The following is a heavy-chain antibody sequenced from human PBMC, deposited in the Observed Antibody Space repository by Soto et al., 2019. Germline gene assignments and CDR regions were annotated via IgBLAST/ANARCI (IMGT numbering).Heavy chain of an antibody. D-gene: IGHD5-12*01. CDR1: GFTFSSYW. CDR3: ADSGSYTDV. Sequence: EVQLVESGGGLVQPGGSLRLSCAASGFTFSSYWMTWGRQAPGKGLEWVANIKEDGSEKYYVDSVKGRFTISRDNAKNSVYLQMNSLGAEDTAVYYCADSGSYTDVWGKGTTVTVSS. CDR2: IKEDGSEK. J-gene: IGHJ6*03. V-gene: IGHV3-7*01.